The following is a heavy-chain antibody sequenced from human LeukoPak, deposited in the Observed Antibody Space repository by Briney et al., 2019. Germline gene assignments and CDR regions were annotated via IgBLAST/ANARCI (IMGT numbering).Heavy chain of an antibody. CDR2: IYYSGST. J-gene: IGHJ3*02. CDR1: GGSISSYY. V-gene: IGHV4-59*01. D-gene: IGHD4-17*01. Sequence: PSETLSLTCTVSGGSISSYYWSWIRQPPGKGLEWIGYIYYSGSTNYNPSLKSRVTISVDTSKKQFSLKLSSVTAADTAVYYCARVDYGDYVEAFDIWGQGTMVTVSS. CDR3: ARVDYGDYVEAFDI.